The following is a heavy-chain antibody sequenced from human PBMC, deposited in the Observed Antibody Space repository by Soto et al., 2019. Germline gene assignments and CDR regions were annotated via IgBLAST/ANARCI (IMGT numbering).Heavy chain of an antibody. J-gene: IGHJ6*02. V-gene: IGHV3-43*01. Sequence: EVQLVESGGVVVQPGGSLRLSCAASGFTFDDYTMHWVRQAPGKGLEWVSLISWDGGSTYYADSVKGRFTISRDNSKNSLYLQMNRLRTEDTALYYCAKDIGPTGITGTWGFERYGMDAWGQGTTVTVSS. CDR3: AKDIGPTGITGTWGFERYGMDA. D-gene: IGHD1-20*01. CDR2: ISWDGGST. CDR1: GFTFDDYT.